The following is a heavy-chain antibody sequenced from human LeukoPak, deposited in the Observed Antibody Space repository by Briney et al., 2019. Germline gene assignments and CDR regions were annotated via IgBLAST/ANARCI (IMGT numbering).Heavy chain of an antibody. Sequence: SETLSLTCTVSGGSISSYYWSWIWQPPGKGLEWIGYIYYSGSTNYNPSLKSRVTISVDTSKNQFSLKLSSVTAADTAVYYCARPRYYYDSSGPGWFFDLWGRGTLVTVSS. CDR1: GGSISSYY. CDR2: IYYSGST. CDR3: ARPRYYYDSSGPGWFFDL. V-gene: IGHV4-59*08. J-gene: IGHJ2*01. D-gene: IGHD3-22*01.